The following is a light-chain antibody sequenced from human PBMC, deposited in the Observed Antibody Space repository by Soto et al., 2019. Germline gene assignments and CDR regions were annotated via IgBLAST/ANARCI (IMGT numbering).Light chain of an antibody. CDR1: QSVSSN. J-gene: IGKJ4*01. CDR2: GAS. CDR3: QQYNNWPAT. V-gene: IGKV3-15*01. Sequence: EIVMTQSPATLSVSPGERATLSCRASQSVSSNLAWYQQKPGQAPRLLIYGASTRATGIPARFSGSGSGTDFTLTISSLQSEDFAISYCQQYNNWPATFGGGTKVEIK.